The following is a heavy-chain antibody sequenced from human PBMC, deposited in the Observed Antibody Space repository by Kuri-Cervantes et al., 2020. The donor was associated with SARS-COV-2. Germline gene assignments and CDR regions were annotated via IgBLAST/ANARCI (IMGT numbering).Heavy chain of an antibody. CDR3: ARDLTLGYCSGGSCYYYYGMDV. D-gene: IGHD2-15*01. Sequence: GESLKISCAASGFTFSSYWMHWVRQAPGKGLVWVSRINSDGSSTSYADSVKGRFTISRDNAKNTLYLQMNSLRAEDTAVYYCARDLTLGYCSGGSCYYYYGMDVWGQGTTVTVSS. J-gene: IGHJ6*02. V-gene: IGHV3-74*01. CDR1: GFTFSSYW. CDR2: INSDGSST.